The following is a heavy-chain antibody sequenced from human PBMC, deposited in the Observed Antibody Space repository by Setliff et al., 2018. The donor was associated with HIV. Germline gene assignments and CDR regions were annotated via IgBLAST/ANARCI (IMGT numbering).Heavy chain of an antibody. J-gene: IGHJ3*02. CDR1: GYTFTSYD. Sequence: ASVKVSCKASGYTFTSYDINWVRQATGQGLEWMGWMNPNSGNTGYAQKFQGRVTMTRNTSISTAYMELRSLRSEDTAVYYCARGGQQLDLLAFDIWGQGTMVTVSS. CDR2: MNPNSGNT. CDR3: ARGGQQLDLLAFDI. V-gene: IGHV1-8*02. D-gene: IGHD6-13*01.